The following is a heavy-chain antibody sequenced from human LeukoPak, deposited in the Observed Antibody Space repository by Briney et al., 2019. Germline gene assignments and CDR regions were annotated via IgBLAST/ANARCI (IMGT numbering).Heavy chain of an antibody. D-gene: IGHD5-12*01. V-gene: IGHV4-4*02. CDR2: FHHSGST. J-gene: IGHJ4*02. CDR3: ARNGYSGFGFDY. Sequence: PSETLSLTGAVSGCSISSSNWWSWVRQPPGKGLEWIGEFHHSGSTHYNPSLKSRVTISVDKSKNQFSLDLSSVTAADTALYYCARNGYSGFGFDYWGQGTLVTVSS. CDR1: GCSISSSNW.